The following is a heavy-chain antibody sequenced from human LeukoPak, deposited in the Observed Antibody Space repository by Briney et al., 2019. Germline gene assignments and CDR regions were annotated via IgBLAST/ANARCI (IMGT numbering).Heavy chain of an antibody. D-gene: IGHD4-17*01. CDR3: ARDRYTVTTQGLAY. Sequence: GGSLRLSCVASGFTFSNYWMSWVRQAPGKGLEWVSYISSSGSTIYYADSVKGRFTISRDNAKNSLYLQMNSLRAEDTAVYYCARDRYTVTTQGLAYWGQGTLVTVSS. CDR2: ISSSGSTI. CDR1: GFTFSNYW. V-gene: IGHV3-48*04. J-gene: IGHJ4*02.